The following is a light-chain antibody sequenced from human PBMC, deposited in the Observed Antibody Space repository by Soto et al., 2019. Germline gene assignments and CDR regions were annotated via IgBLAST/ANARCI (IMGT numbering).Light chain of an antibody. CDR3: QQYNNWPGT. J-gene: IGKJ3*01. V-gene: IGKV3-15*01. Sequence: EIVMTQSPATLSVSPGERATLSCRASQSVSSFLAWYQQKPGQAPRLLIYGASTRAPGIPARFSGSGSGTEFTLTISSLQSEDFAVYYCQQYNNWPGTFGPGTKVDIK. CDR1: QSVSSF. CDR2: GAS.